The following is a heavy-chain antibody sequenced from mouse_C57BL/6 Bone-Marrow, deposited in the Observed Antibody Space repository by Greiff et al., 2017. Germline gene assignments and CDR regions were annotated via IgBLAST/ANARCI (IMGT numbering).Heavy chain of an antibody. D-gene: IGHD3-2*02. CDR2: IYPGSGST. CDR1: GYTFTSYW. J-gene: IGHJ3*01. V-gene: IGHV1-55*01. Sequence: VQLQQSGAELVKPGASVKMSCKASGYTFTSYWITWVKQRPGQGLEWIGDIYPGSGSTNYNEKFKSKATLTVDTSSSTAYMQRSSLTSEDSAVYYCARQLRGWFAYWGQGTLVTVSA. CDR3: ARQLRGWFAY.